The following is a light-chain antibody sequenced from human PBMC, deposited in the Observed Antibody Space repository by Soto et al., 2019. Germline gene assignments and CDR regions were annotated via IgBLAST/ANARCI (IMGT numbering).Light chain of an antibody. CDR1: QSVSSN. J-gene: IGKJ2*01. CDR2: GAS. CDR3: QQYNNWPYT. V-gene: IGKV3-15*01. Sequence: ERVMTQSPATLSVSPGERATLSCRASQSVSSNLAWYQQKPGQAPRLLMYGASNRATGIPARFSGSGSGTEFTLTISSLQSEDFAVYYCQQYNNWPYTFGQGTKLEIK.